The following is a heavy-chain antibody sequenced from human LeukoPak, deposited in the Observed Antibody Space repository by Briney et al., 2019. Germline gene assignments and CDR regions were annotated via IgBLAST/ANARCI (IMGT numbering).Heavy chain of an antibody. CDR3: AKDRYCTSSSCPIDY. CDR1: GYSFDEYA. CDR2: INWKSDKI. D-gene: IGHD2-2*01. J-gene: IGHJ4*02. V-gene: IGHV3-9*01. Sequence: GGSLRLSCVSSGYSFDEYAMHWVRQAPGKGLEWVSGINWKSDKIGYADSVKGRFTISRDNSRNSLYLQMNSLRVEDTALYYCAKDRYCTSSSCPIDYWGQGTMVTVSS.